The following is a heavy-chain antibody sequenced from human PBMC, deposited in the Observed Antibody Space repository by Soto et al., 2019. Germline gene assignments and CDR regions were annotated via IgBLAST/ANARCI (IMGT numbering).Heavy chain of an antibody. V-gene: IGHV3-23*01. D-gene: IGHD5-12*01. CDR2: ISGSGGST. CDR3: AKDKGCSGYEIDY. J-gene: IGHJ4*02. CDR1: GFTFSNYA. Sequence: EVQLFESGGGLVQPGGSLRLSCAASGFTFSNYAVTWVHQAPGKGLEWVSTISGSGGSTYYADSVKGRFTISGDNSKNTLSLQMNSLRVEDTAVYDCAKDKGCSGYEIDYWGQGTLVTASS.